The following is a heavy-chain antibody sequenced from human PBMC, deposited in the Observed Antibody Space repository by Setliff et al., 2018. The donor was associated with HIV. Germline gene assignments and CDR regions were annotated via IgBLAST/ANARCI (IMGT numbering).Heavy chain of an antibody. CDR2: IFHTGFA. CDR3: ARQPVPGGVVVPGDDWVDP. V-gene: IGHV4-39*01. CDR1: VGSITNYAYY. Sequence: ETLSLTCTVSVGSITNYAYYWAWIRQSPGKGLEWIGNIFHTGFAHYNPSFRSRVTMSVDTSKNQFSLKVTSVTAADTAVYYCARQPVPGGVVVPGDDWVDPWGQGTLVTVSS. J-gene: IGHJ5*02. D-gene: IGHD2-2*01.